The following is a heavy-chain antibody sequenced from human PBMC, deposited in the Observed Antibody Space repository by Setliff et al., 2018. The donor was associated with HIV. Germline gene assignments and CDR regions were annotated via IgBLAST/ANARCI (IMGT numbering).Heavy chain of an antibody. CDR2: ISYSGST. V-gene: IGHV4-59*01. D-gene: IGHD1-26*01. CDR3: ARAGDGSPFYYYYYMDV. CDR1: GGSISSFF. J-gene: IGHJ6*03. Sequence: SETLSLTCTVPGGSISSFFWSWIRQPPGKGLEWIGHISYSGSTNYNPSLKSRVTISVDTSKNQFSLKLSSVTAADTAVYYCARAGDGSPFYYYYYMDVWGKGTTVTVSS.